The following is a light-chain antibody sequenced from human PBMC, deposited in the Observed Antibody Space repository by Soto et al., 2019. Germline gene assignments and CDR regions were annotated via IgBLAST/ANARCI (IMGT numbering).Light chain of an antibody. CDR1: NSNIGTKN. J-gene: IGLJ2*01. CDR3: GTWYSSLSGGV. CDR2: DHI. V-gene: IGLV1-51*01. Sequence: QSVLTQPPSVSAAPGQTVTISCSGSNSNIGTKNVCWYQQLPGTAPKLLIYDHIKRPSGIPDRFSASKSGTSATLAITGLQTGDEADYYCGTWYSSLSGGVFGGGTQLTVL.